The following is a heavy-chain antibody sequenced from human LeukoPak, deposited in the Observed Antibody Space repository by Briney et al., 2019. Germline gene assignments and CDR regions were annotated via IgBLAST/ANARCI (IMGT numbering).Heavy chain of an antibody. CDR3: AGTSGGGWFDP. CDR2: INPDSGGT. D-gene: IGHD6-19*01. Sequence: ASVKVSCKASGYTFTGYYMHWVRQAPGQGLEWMGWINPDSGGTNYAQKFQGRVTMTRDTSISTAYMELSRLRSDDTAAYYCAGTSGGGWFDPWGQGTLVTVSS. CDR1: GYTFTGYY. V-gene: IGHV1-2*02. J-gene: IGHJ5*02.